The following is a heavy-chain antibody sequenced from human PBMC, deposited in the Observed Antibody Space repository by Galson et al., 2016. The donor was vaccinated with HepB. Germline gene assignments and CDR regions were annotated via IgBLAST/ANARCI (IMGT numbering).Heavy chain of an antibody. D-gene: IGHD5-24*01. CDR2: MNTINGKT. CDR1: GYPFSSFD. V-gene: IGHV1-8*01. J-gene: IGHJ4*02. Sequence: SVKVSCKASGYPFSSFDINWVRQATGQGLEWMGWMNTINGKTGYAQKFQGRVTMTRDTSITTAYMELTNLTLEDTAIYYSARVAGRVVEIDNWGQGTLVSVSS. CDR3: ARVAGRVVEIDN.